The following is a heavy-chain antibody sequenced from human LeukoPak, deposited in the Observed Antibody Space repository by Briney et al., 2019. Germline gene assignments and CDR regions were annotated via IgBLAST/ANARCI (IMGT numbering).Heavy chain of an antibody. CDR2: INPNSGGT. J-gene: IGHJ4*02. Sequence: ASVKVSCKTSGYTFTDYYMHWVGQARGQGLEWMGWINPNSGGTNYAQKFQGRVTMTRDTSINTAYMELSMLRSDDTAVYYCARSLPPTGYNRLDYWGQGTLVTVSS. V-gene: IGHV1-2*02. D-gene: IGHD3-9*01. CDR1: GYTFTDYY. CDR3: ARSLPPTGYNRLDY.